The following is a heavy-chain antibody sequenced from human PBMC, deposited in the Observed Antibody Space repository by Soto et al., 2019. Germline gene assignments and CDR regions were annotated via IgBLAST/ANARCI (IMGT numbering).Heavy chain of an antibody. J-gene: IGHJ6*02. CDR1: GYTFTNYA. Sequence: ASVKVSCKASGYTFTNYAMHWVHQAPRQRLEWMGWINAGNGNTKYSQKFQGRVTIIRDTSASTDYMELSSLRSEDTAVYYCARDLGYSGSYYYYYGMDVWGQGTTVTVSS. CDR2: INAGNGNT. CDR3: ARDLGYSGSYYYYYGMDV. D-gene: IGHD1-26*01. V-gene: IGHV1-3*01.